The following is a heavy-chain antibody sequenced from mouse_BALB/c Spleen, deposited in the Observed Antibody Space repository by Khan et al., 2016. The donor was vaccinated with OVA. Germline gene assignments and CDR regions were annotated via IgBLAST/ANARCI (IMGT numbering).Heavy chain of an antibody. CDR3: TRLAYYYDSEGFAY. V-gene: IGHV5-6*01. CDR1: GFTFSTYG. CDR2: VSTGGSYT. Sequence: EVELVKSGGDLVKPGGSLKLSWAASGFTFSTYGMSWVRQTPDKRLEWVATVSTGGSYTYYPDSVKGRFTISRDNAKNTLYLQMNGLKSDETAMFYCTRLAYYYDSEGFAYWGQGTLVTVSA. D-gene: IGHD1-1*01. J-gene: IGHJ3*01.